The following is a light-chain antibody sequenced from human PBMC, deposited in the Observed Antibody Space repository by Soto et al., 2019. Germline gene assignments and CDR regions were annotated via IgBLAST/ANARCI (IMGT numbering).Light chain of an antibody. CDR3: QQRSNWPPF. V-gene: IGKV3-11*01. Sequence: EIVLTQSPGTLSLSPGERATLSCRASHTISSSYLAWYQQKPGQAPRLLIYDASNRATGIPARFSGNGSGTDFTLTISSLEPEDFAVYYCQQRSNWPPFFGQGTRLEIK. J-gene: IGKJ5*01. CDR2: DAS. CDR1: HTISSSY.